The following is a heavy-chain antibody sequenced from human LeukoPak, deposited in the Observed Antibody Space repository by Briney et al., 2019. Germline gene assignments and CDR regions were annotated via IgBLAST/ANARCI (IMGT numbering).Heavy chain of an antibody. CDR1: GYTFTGYY. V-gene: IGHV1-2*02. CDR2: INPNSGGT. J-gene: IGHJ4*02. Sequence: ASVKVSCKASGYTFTGYYMHWVRQAPGQGLEWMGWINPNSGGTNYAQKFQGRVTMTRDTSIGTAYMELGRLRSDDTAVYYCARDQNYYGSGSYYNVDYWGQGTLVTVSS. D-gene: IGHD3-10*01. CDR3: ARDQNYYGSGSYYNVDY.